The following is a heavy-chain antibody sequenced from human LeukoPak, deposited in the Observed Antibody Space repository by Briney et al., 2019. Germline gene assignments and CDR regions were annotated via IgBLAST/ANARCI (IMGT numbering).Heavy chain of an antibody. J-gene: IGHJ5*02. CDR1: GGTFSSYA. CDR3: TGRLAGSYYNNWFDP. D-gene: IGHD3-10*01. Sequence: AASVKVSCKASGGTFSSYAISWVRQAPGQGLEWMGGIIPIFGTANYAQKFQGRVTITTDESTSTAYMELSSLRSEDMAVYYCTGRLAGSYYNNWFDPWGRGTLVTVSS. V-gene: IGHV1-69*05. CDR2: IIPIFGTA.